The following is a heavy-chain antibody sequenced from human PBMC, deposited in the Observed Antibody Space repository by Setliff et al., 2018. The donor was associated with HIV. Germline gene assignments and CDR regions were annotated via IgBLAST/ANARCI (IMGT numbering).Heavy chain of an antibody. D-gene: IGHD3-10*01. J-gene: IGHJ4*02. CDR2: INEDGSDK. Sequence: LRLSCAASGFTFSSYWMSWVRQAPGKGLEWVANINEDGSDKYYMDSVKGRFSISRDNADNSLYLQMNSLRGEDTAIYYCALLWPFDYWGQGALVTVSS. V-gene: IGHV3-7*03. CDR1: GFTFSSYW. CDR3: ALLWPFDY.